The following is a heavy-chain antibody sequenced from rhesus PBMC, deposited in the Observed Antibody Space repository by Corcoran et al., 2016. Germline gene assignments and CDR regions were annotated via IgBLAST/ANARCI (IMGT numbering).Heavy chain of an antibody. J-gene: IGHJ6*01. Sequence: QVQLQESGPGLVKPSETLSLTCTFSGASISTNWWRWIRQSPGKGLEWLVEFVGYSESINYNPSLKSRVTISKDTSKNQLFRKLNSVTAADTAVYYCARDHSFGNSYGLDSWGQGVVVTVSS. CDR2: FVGYSESI. CDR3: ARDHSFGNSYGLDS. D-gene: IGHD4-35*01. CDR1: GASISTNW. V-gene: IGHV4-80*01.